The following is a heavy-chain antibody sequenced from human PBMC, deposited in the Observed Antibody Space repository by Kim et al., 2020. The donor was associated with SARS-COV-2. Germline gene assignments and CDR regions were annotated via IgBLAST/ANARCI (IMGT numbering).Heavy chain of an antibody. CDR1: GGSISSSSYY. V-gene: IGHV4-39*01. CDR2: IYYSGST. J-gene: IGHJ4*02. Sequence: SETLSLTCTVSGGSISSSSYYWGWIRQPPGKGLEWIGSIYYSGSTYYNPSLKSRVTISVDTSKNQFSLKLSSVTAADTAVYYCARHTRREYFDYWGQGTLVTVSS. CDR3: ARHTRREYFDY. D-gene: IGHD1-26*01.